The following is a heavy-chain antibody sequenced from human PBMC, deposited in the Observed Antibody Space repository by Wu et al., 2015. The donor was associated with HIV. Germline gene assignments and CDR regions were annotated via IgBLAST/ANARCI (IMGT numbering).Heavy chain of an antibody. J-gene: IGHJ6*03. CDR3: ARVRGLLWFGESNYYYMDV. CDR1: GGTFSSYA. CDR2: IIPIFGTA. V-gene: IGHV1-69*12. D-gene: IGHD3-10*01. Sequence: QVQLVQSGAEVKKPGSSVKVSCKASGGTFSSYAISWVRQAPGQGLEWMGGIIPIFGTANYAQKFQGRVTITADESTSTAYMELSSLRSEDTAVLYYCARVRGLLWFGESNYYYMDVVGTKGPRVTVS.